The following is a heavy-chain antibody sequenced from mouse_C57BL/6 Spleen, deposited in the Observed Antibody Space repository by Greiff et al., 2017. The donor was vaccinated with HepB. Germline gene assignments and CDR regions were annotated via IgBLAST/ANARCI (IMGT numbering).Heavy chain of an antibody. D-gene: IGHD1-1*01. V-gene: IGHV1-22*01. CDR1: GYTFTDYN. CDR2: INPNNGGT. Sequence: EVQLVESGPELVKPGASVKMSCKASGYTFTDYNMHWVKQSHGKSLEWIGYINPNNGGTSYNQKFKGKATLTVNKSSSTAYMELRSLTSEDSAVYYCARRYYGSSYDAMDYWGQGTSVTVSS. CDR3: ARRYYGSSYDAMDY. J-gene: IGHJ4*01.